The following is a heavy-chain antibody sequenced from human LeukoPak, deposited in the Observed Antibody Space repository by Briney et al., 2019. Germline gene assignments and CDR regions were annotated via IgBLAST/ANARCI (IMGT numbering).Heavy chain of an antibody. CDR3: AKDIIAARPTTSGDY. V-gene: IGHV3-23*01. J-gene: IGHJ4*02. CDR1: GFTFSSYS. Sequence: GGSLRLSCAASGFTFSSYSMNWVRQAPGKGLEWVSAISGSGGSTYYADSVKGRFTISRDNSKNTLYLQMNSLRAEDTAVYYCAKDIIAARPTTSGDYWGQGTLVTVSS. CDR2: ISGSGGST. D-gene: IGHD6-6*01.